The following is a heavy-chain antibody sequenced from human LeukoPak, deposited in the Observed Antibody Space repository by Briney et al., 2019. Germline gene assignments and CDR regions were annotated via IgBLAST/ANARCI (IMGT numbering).Heavy chain of an antibody. J-gene: IGHJ4*02. Sequence: GGSLRLSCAASGFTFSSHDMHWVRQPTGKGLEWVSVIGTAGNTYYADSVKGRFTISRENAKNSLYLQMDNLRAEDTAVYYCARSKSYSSGWTDFDCWGQGTLVTVSS. D-gene: IGHD6-19*01. CDR3: ARSKSYSSGWTDFDC. CDR2: IGTAGNT. V-gene: IGHV3-13*01. CDR1: GFTFSSHD.